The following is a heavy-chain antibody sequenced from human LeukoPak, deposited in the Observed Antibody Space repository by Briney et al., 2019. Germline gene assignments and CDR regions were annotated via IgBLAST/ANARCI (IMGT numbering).Heavy chain of an antibody. J-gene: IGHJ4*02. CDR1: GYTFTMYA. D-gene: IGHD3-22*01. Sequence: GASVNVSFKASGYTFTMYAMNWVRQAPGQGLEWMGWINTNTGNPTYAQGFTGRFVFSLDTSVSTAYLQISSLKAEDTAVYYCARESEYYYDSSTYSGDDYWGQGTLVTVSS. CDR2: INTNTGNP. CDR3: ARESEYYYDSSTYSGDDY. V-gene: IGHV7-4-1*02.